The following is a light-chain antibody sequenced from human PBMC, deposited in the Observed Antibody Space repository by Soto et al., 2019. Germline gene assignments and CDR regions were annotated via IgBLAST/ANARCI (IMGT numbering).Light chain of an antibody. V-gene: IGKV3-20*01. J-gene: IGKJ3*01. CDR1: QSINNRY. Sequence: EIVLTQSPGTLSLSPGERATLSCRASQSINNRYLAWYQQKPGQAPSLLIYGASSRATGIPDRFRGSGSGTDFTLTISRLEPEDFAVYYCQQFGSSPGFTFGPGTKVDMK. CDR3: QQFGSSPGFT. CDR2: GAS.